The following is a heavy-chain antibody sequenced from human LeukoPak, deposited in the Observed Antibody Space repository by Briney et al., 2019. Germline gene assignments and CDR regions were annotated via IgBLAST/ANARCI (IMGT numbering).Heavy chain of an antibody. CDR2: ISYDGSNK. CDR1: GFTFSSYA. Sequence: PGGSLRLSCAASGFTFSSYAMHWVRQAPGKGLEWVAVISYDGSNKHYADSVKGRFTISRDNSKNTLYLQMNSLRAEDTAVYYCAREGGYSGHFDYWGQGTLVIVSS. D-gene: IGHD3-22*01. J-gene: IGHJ4*02. CDR3: AREGGYSGHFDY. V-gene: IGHV3-30-3*01.